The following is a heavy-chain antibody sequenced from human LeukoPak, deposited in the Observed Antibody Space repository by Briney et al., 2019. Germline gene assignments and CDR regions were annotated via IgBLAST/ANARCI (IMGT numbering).Heavy chain of an antibody. CDR1: GGSISNYY. CDR3: VRDVDTFFDY. CDR2: IYFTAST. Sequence: SETLSLTCAVSGGSISNYYWSWIRQPAGKGLEWLWRIYFTASTIYNPSLTSRFTMSLDTSKRQFSLKLDSVTAADTAVYYCVRDVDTFFDYWGQGTLVTVSS. V-gene: IGHV4-4*07. J-gene: IGHJ4*02. D-gene: IGHD5-18*01.